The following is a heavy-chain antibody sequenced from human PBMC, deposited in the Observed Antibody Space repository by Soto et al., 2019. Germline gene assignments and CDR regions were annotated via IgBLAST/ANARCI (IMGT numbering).Heavy chain of an antibody. D-gene: IGHD5-18*01. J-gene: IGHJ4*02. V-gene: IGHV4-39*02. Sequence: PSETLSLTCTVSGGSISSSSYYWGWIRQPPGKGLEWIGSIYYSGSTYYNPSLKSRVTISVDTSKNQFSLKLSSVTAADTAVYYCARDYSSYGPFDYWGQGTLVTVSS. CDR3: ARDYSSYGPFDY. CDR1: GGSISSSSYY. CDR2: IYYSGST.